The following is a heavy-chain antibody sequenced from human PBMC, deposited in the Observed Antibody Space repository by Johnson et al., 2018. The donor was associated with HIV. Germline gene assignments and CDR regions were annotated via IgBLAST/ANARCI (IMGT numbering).Heavy chain of an antibody. J-gene: IGHJ3*02. Sequence: VQLVESGGGLVQPGRSLRLSCAASGFTFDDYAMHWVRQAPGKGLEWVSGISWNSRSLAYADSVKGRITISRDNAKNSLYLQMNSLRAEDTAVYYCAKDWAYYYDSRPSGAFDIWGQGTMVTVSS. CDR2: ISWNSRSL. D-gene: IGHD3-22*01. CDR1: GFTFDDYA. V-gene: IGHV3-9*01. CDR3: AKDWAYYYDSRPSGAFDI.